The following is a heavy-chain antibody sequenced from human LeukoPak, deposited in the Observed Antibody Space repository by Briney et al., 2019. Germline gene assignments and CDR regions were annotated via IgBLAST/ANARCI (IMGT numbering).Heavy chain of an antibody. CDR3: ARGDDFWSGVPNPNDY. V-gene: IGHV1-2*02. D-gene: IGHD3-3*01. Sequence: ASVKVSCKASGYTFTGYYMHWVRQAPGQGLEWMGWINPNSGGTNYAQKFLGRVTMTRDTSISTAYMELSRLRSDDTAVYYCARGDDFWSGVPNPNDYWAREPWSPSPQ. CDR2: INPNSGGT. J-gene: IGHJ4*02. CDR1: GYTFTGYY.